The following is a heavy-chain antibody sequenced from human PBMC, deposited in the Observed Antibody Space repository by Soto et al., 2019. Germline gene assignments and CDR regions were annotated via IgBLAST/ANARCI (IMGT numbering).Heavy chain of an antibody. CDR2: ISYDGSNK. Sequence: QVQLVESGGGMVQPGRSLRLSCAASGFTFSSYGMHWVRQAPGKGLEWVAVISYDGSNKYYADSVKGRFTISRDNSKNTLYLQMNSLRAEDTAVYYCAKDYYYGSGSYFDYWGQGTLVTVSS. V-gene: IGHV3-30*18. CDR3: AKDYYYGSGSYFDY. CDR1: GFTFSSYG. J-gene: IGHJ4*02. D-gene: IGHD3-10*01.